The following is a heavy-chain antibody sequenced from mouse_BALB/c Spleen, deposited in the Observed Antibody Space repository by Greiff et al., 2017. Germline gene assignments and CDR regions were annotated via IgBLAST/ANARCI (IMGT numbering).Heavy chain of an antibody. D-gene: IGHD2-3*01. CDR2: ISSGGSYT. CDR1: GFTFSSYA. CDR3: ARQWLLREMDD. J-gene: IGHJ4*01. Sequence: EVQVVESGGGLVKPGGSLKLSCAASGFTFSSYAMSWVRQTPEKRLEWVATISSGGSYTYYPDSVKGRFTISRDNAKNTLYLQMSSLRSEDTARYYCARQWLLREMDDWGQGTSVTVSA. V-gene: IGHV5-9-3*01.